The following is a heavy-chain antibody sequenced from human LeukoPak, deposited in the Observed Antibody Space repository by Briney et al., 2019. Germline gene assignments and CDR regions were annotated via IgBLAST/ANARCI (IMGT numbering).Heavy chain of an antibody. CDR2: MSGTSSYT. CDR1: GFTFSDYY. CDR3: ARAQYGSGIDY. J-gene: IGHJ4*02. D-gene: IGHD3-10*01. V-gene: IGHV3-11*06. Sequence: PGGSLRLSCAASGFTFSDYYMGWIRQAPGKGPEWVSYMSGTSSYTNYADSVKGRFTISRNNAKNSLYLQMNSLRDEDTAVYYCARAQYGSGIDYWGQGTLVTVSS.